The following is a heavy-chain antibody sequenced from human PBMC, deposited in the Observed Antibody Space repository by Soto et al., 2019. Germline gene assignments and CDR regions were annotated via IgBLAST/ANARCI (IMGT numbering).Heavy chain of an antibody. J-gene: IGHJ5*02. CDR2: INTYNGDT. CDR1: GYTFTNYG. D-gene: IGHD2-21*01. Sequence: QVQLVQSGTEVKSPGASVTVSCKTSGYTFTNYGITCVRQSLGQGLQWMGLINTYNGDTNYEQNFQVRVTMPTDTSTSTAYMALRSLRSADTAVYFCARHLGSPTDVIRMTRVGPFDPWGQGTLVTVSS. CDR3: ARHLGSPTDVIRMTRVGPFDP. V-gene: IGHV1-18*01.